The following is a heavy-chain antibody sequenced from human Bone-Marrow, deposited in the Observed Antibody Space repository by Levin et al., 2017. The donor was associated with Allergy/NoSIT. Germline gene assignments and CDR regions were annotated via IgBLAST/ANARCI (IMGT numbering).Heavy chain of an antibody. Sequence: SQTLSLTCTVSGGSISSDYWSWTRQSPGKGLEWIGYFYHGRSTKYNPSLKSRVTISIDTSRNQFSLKLTSVTAADTAVYYCTRLGPSSHYYYMDVWGKGTTVTVSS. CDR3: TRLGPSSHYYYMDV. CDR2: FYHGRST. J-gene: IGHJ6*03. V-gene: IGHV4-59*08. D-gene: IGHD3-16*01. CDR1: GGSISSDY.